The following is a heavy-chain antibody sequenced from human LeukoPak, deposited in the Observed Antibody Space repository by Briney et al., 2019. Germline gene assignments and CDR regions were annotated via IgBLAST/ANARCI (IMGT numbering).Heavy chain of an antibody. J-gene: IGHJ4*02. CDR2: IIPIFGTA. CDR3: ARESGGVVPAAMWYYFDY. CDR1: GGTFSSYA. Sequence: RASVKVSCKASGGTFSSYAISWVRQAPGQGLEWMGGIIPIFGTANYAQKFQGRVTITADESTSTAYMELSSLRSEDTAVYYCARESGGVVPAAMWYYFDYWGQGTLVTVSS. V-gene: IGHV1-69*01. D-gene: IGHD2-2*01.